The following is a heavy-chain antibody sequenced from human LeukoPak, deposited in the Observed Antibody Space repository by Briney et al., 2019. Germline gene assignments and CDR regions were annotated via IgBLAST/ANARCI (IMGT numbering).Heavy chain of an antibody. V-gene: IGHV4-59*11. CDR3: ALYSSTASFQY. CDR2: IYHSASP. Sequence: SETLSLTCSVSGDSIINHFWGWIRQSPGKGLEWIGYIYHSASPDYNPSLKSRAIMSKMSTNQFSLELRSVTAADTAIYFCALYSSTASFQYWGQGILVTVSS. J-gene: IGHJ4*02. CDR1: GDSIINHF. D-gene: IGHD3-16*01.